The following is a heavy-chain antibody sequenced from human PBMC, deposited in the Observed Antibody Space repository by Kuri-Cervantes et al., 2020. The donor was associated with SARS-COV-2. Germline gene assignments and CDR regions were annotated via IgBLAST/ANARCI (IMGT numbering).Heavy chain of an antibody. D-gene: IGHD1-1*01. CDR1: GFTFSSYS. Sequence: GESLKISCAASGFTFSSYSMNWVRQAPGKGLEWVSSISSSSSYIYYADSVKGRFTISRDNAKNSLYLQMNSLRAEDTAVYYCARDGTELDSYYYSMDVWGKGTTVTVSS. CDR3: ARDGTELDSYYYSMDV. V-gene: IGHV3-21*01. J-gene: IGHJ6*03. CDR2: ISSSSSYI.